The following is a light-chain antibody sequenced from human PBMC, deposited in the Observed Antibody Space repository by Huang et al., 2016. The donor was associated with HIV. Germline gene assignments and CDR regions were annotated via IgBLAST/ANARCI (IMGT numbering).Light chain of an antibody. CDR2: GAS. CDR3: QQYNNWPSIT. Sequence: EIVMTQSPATLSVSPGERATLSCRASQSVTSLAWYQQKPGQTPRLLIYGASTRATGSPARCSGSGSGTDFTLTISSLQSEDFAVYYCQQYNNWPSITFGQGTRLEIK. V-gene: IGKV3-15*01. CDR1: QSVTS. J-gene: IGKJ5*01.